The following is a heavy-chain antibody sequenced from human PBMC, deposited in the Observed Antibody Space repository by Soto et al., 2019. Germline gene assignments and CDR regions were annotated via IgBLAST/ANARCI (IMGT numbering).Heavy chain of an antibody. CDR3: AREVGSGGIYGMDV. D-gene: IGHD6-19*01. Sequence: ASVKVSCKASGYTFTSYGISWVRQAPGQGLEWMGWISAYNGNTNYAQKLQGRVTISVDTSRNQFSLKLSSVTAADTAVYYCAREVGSGGIYGMDVWGQGPTVTVSS. CDR2: ISAYNGNT. J-gene: IGHJ6*02. CDR1: GYTFTSYG. V-gene: IGHV1-18*01.